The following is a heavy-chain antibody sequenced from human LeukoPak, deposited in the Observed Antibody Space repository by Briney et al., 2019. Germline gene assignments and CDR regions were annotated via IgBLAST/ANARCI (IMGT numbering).Heavy chain of an antibody. CDR1: GFTFRSYS. Sequence: GGSLRLSCAASGFTFRSYSMNWVRQAPGKGLEWVSSINSDSNYIYYADSVQGRFTISRDNAKNSPYLQMNSLRAEDTAVYYCARGMYRSGWYHFDYWGQGTLVTVSS. CDR2: INSDSNYI. D-gene: IGHD6-19*01. V-gene: IGHV3-21*01. J-gene: IGHJ4*02. CDR3: ARGMYRSGWYHFDY.